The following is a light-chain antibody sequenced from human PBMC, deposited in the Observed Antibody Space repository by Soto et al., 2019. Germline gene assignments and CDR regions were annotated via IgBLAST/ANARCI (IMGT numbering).Light chain of an antibody. CDR2: GAS. V-gene: IGKV3-20*01. J-gene: IGKJ1*01. CDR1: QTVTSNF. CDR3: QQYGSSPTWT. Sequence: EIVLTQSPGTLSLSPGERATLSCRAIQTVTSNFLAWYQEKPGQAPRLLIYGASTRATGIPDRFSGSGSGTDFTLTISRLEPEDSAVYYCQQYGSSPTWTFGQGTKVDIK.